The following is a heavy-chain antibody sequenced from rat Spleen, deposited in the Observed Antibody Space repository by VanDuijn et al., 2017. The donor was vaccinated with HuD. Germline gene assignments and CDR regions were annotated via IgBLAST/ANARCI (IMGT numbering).Heavy chain of an antibody. J-gene: IGHJ3*01. CDR1: GFTFNNYG. D-gene: IGHD1-11*01. CDR2: ISYDGSST. Sequence: EVQLVESGGGLVQPGRSMKLSCAASGFTFNNYGMTWVRQAPTKGLEWVASISYDGSSTYYRDAVKGRFTISRDNAKNSLYLQMDSLRSEDTATYYCTTVSYGGGYWGQGTLVTVSS. V-gene: IGHV5-20*01. CDR3: TTVSYGGGY.